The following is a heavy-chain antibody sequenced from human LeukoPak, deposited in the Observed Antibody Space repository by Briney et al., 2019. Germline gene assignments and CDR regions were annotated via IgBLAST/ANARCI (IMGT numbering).Heavy chain of an antibody. J-gene: IGHJ4*02. CDR3: ARDHPAAGGFFDY. CDR2: IKQDGSEK. V-gene: IGHV3-7*01. D-gene: IGHD2-15*01. Sequence: TGGSLRLSCAASGFTFSSYWMSWVRQAPGKGLEWVANIKQDGSEKYYVDSVKGRFTISRDNAKNSLYLQMDSLRAEDTAVYYCARDHPAAGGFFDYWGQGTLVTVSS. CDR1: GFTFSSYW.